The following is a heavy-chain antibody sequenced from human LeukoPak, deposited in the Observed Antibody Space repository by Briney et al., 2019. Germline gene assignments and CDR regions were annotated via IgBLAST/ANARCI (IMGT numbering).Heavy chain of an antibody. CDR2: ISGSGGST. V-gene: IGHV3-23*01. J-gene: IGHJ3*02. CDR1: GFTFSDYY. D-gene: IGHD3-10*01. Sequence: GGSLRLSCAASGFTFSDYYMSWVRQAPGKGLEWVSAISGSGGSTYYADSVKGRFTISRDNSKNTLYLQMNSLRAEDTAVYYCAKSITMVRGPLDAFDIWGQGTMVTVSS. CDR3: AKSITMVRGPLDAFDI.